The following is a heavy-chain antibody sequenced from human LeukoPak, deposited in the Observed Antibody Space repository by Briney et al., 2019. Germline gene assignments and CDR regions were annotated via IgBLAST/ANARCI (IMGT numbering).Heavy chain of an antibody. CDR2: ISSNGRTR. CDR1: GFTFSDYE. J-gene: IGHJ4*02. D-gene: IGHD5-18*01. Sequence: TGGSLRLSCAASGFTFSDYEMTWVRQAPGKGLEWISYISSNGRTRSYADSVKGRFTISRDNAKNSLFLQMNSLRAEDTAVYYCARDILGSYGPKRDYWGQGTLVTVSS. CDR3: ARDILGSYGPKRDY. V-gene: IGHV3-48*03.